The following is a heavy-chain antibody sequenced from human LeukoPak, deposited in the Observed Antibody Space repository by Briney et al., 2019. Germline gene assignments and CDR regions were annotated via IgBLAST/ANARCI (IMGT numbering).Heavy chain of an antibody. D-gene: IGHD6-13*01. CDR2: IYHSGST. V-gene: IGHV4-38-2*02. CDR3: ASEPGYSSRPYWYFDL. J-gene: IGHJ2*01. Sequence: SETLSLSCTVSGYSISSGYYWGWIRQPPGKGLEWIGSIYHSGSTYYNPSLKSRVTISVDTSKNQFSLKLSSVTAADTAVYYCASEPGYSSRPYWYFDLWGRGTLVTVSS. CDR1: GYSISSGYY.